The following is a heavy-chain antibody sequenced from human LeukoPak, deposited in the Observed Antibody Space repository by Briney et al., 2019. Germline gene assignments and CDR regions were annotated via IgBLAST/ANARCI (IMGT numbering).Heavy chain of an antibody. D-gene: IGHD6-19*01. CDR1: GCTFSNNW. J-gene: IGHJ4*02. Sequence: GALRLSCAASGCTFSNNWMTWVRQAPGKGLEWVASVKKDASEKYYVDSVKGRFTISRDNAKNSLYLQMNSLRVEDTAVYYCASWPVGWYGEDSWGQGTLVTVSS. CDR3: ASWPVGWYGEDS. V-gene: IGHV3-7*01. CDR2: VKKDASEK.